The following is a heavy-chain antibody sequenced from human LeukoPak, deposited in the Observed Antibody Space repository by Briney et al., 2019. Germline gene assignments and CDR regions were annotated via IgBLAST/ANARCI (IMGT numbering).Heavy chain of an antibody. V-gene: IGHV4-59*01. CDR1: GGSISSYY. D-gene: IGHD3-3*01. CDR2: IYYSGST. J-gene: IGHJ6*03. Sequence: PSETLSLTCTVSGGSISSYYWSWIRQPPGKGLEWIGYIYYSGSTNYNPSLKSRVTISVDTSKNQFSLKLSSVTAADTAVYYCARAVPAYYDFWSGPLSLYYYYYMDVWGKGTTVTVSS. CDR3: ARAVPAYYDFWSGPLSLYYYYYMDV.